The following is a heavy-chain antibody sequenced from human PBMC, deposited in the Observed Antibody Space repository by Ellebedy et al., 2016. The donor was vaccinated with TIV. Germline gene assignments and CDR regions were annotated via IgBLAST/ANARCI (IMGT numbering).Heavy chain of an antibody. V-gene: IGHV3-30-3*01. Sequence: GESLKISCAASGFTVSNNYMSWVRQAPGKGLEWVAFISSDGNIKDYADSVKGRFTISRDNSKKTVYLQMNSLRSEDTAVHYCARGSEGSGFDYWGQGTLVTVSS. D-gene: IGHD6-25*01. J-gene: IGHJ4*02. CDR3: ARGSEGSGFDY. CDR2: ISSDGNIK. CDR1: GFTVSNNY.